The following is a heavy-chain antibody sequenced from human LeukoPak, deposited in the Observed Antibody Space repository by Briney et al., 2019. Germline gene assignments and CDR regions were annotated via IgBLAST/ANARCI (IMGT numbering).Heavy chain of an antibody. D-gene: IGHD1-26*01. CDR2: ISAYNGYT. CDR1: GGTFSSYA. Sequence: ASVKVSCKASGGTFSSYAISWVRQAPGQGLEWMGWISAYNGYTNYAQKLQGRVTMTTDTSTSTAYMELRSLRSEDTAVYYCATDNGSGSYYRAVFDYWGQGTLVTVSS. CDR3: ATDNGSGSYYRAVFDY. V-gene: IGHV1-18*01. J-gene: IGHJ4*02.